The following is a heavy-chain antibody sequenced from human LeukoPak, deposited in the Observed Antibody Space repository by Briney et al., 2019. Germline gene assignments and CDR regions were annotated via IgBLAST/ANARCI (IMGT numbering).Heavy chain of an antibody. J-gene: IGHJ3*02. Sequence: SQTLSLTCTVSGGSISTYYWTWIRQPPGKGLEWIGYIYYGGSTNYNPSLKSRVTISAVTSKNHFSLKVSAVTAADTAVYYCATLNCGGKSNDAFDIWGQGTMVTVSS. V-gene: IGHV4-59*01. CDR3: ATLNCGGKSNDAFDI. CDR1: GGSISTYY. D-gene: IGHD4-23*01. CDR2: IYYGGST.